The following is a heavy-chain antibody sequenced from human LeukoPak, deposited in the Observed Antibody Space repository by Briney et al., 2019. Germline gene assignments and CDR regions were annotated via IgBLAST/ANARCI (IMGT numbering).Heavy chain of an antibody. CDR2: INPNSGGT. Sequence: ASVKVSCKASGYMFTGYYMHWVRQAPGQGLEWMGWINPNSGGTNYAQKFQGRVTMTRDTSISTAYMELSSLRSDDTAVYYCARGYCSGDCYPLFDYWGQGTLATVSS. D-gene: IGHD2-21*02. CDR3: ARGYCSGDCYPLFDY. CDR1: GYMFTGYY. J-gene: IGHJ4*02. V-gene: IGHV1-2*02.